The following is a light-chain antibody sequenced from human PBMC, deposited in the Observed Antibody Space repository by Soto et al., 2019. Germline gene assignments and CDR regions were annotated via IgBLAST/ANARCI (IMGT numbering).Light chain of an antibody. J-gene: IGKJ4*01. CDR2: GAF. Sequence: EIVMTQSPATLSVSPGERATLSCRASQSVSSNLAWYQQKPGQAPRLLIYGAFTRATGIPVRFSGSGSGTEFTLTISSLQSEDFAVYYCQQYNNWPPLTFGGGTKVEIK. CDR1: QSVSSN. V-gene: IGKV3-15*01. CDR3: QQYNNWPPLT.